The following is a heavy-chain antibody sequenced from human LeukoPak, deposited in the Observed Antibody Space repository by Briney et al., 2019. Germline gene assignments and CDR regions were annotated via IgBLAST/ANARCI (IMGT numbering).Heavy chain of an antibody. CDR2: ISPGGGTT. CDR3: AKSRSGSTNWALRIFDN. Sequence: GGSLRLSCVVSGFSFGSEAMSWVRQAPGRGLEWVSSISPGGGTTYYADSVKGRFTISRDNSKNTLYVQMNSLRAEDTAIYYCAKSRSGSTNWALRIFDNWGQGTLVTVSS. J-gene: IGHJ4*02. CDR1: GFSFGSEA. D-gene: IGHD3-10*01. V-gene: IGHV3-23*01.